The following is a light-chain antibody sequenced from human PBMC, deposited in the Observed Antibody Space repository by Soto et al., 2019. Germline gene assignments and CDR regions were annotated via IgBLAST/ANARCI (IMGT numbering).Light chain of an antibody. J-gene: IGKJ3*01. CDR3: QNYYSPPFT. Sequence: DIQMTQSPSSLSAFLGDRVTITCRASQGISDYLVWYQQKPGKVPKLLIYAASTLQSGVPPRFSVTGSWTDFTLTISSLQTEDVATDYCQNYYSPPFTFGPGTKVDIK. V-gene: IGKV1-27*01. CDR2: AAS. CDR1: QGISDY.